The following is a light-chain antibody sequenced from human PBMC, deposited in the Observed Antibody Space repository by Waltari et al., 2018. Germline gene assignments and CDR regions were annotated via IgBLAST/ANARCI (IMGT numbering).Light chain of an antibody. Sequence: DIPLTQSPSSLSASVGDRVIITCRASQNISTYLNWYQQRPGKAPKPLIYDASSLQTGGPSRFMGSGAGQAVTRPINSLQPEEFATSFRQQTLSKPVDTFGGETKVEI. CDR1: QNISTY. CDR3: QQTLSKPVDT. V-gene: IGKV1-39*01. CDR2: DAS. J-gene: IGKJ4*01.